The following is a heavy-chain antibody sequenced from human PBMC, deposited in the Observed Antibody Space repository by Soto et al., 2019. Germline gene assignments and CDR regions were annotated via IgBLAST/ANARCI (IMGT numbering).Heavy chain of an antibody. D-gene: IGHD5-12*01. J-gene: IGHJ5*02. V-gene: IGHV4-39*02. CDR1: GGSISSSSYY. CDR3: AREVATIWAPPNWFDL. CDR2: IYYSGST. Sequence: SETLSLTCTVSGGSISSSSYYWGWIRQPPGKGLEWIGSIYYSGSTYYNPSLKSRVTISVDTSKNQFSLQLNSVTPEDTAVYYCAREVATIWAPPNWFDLWGQGTLVTVAS.